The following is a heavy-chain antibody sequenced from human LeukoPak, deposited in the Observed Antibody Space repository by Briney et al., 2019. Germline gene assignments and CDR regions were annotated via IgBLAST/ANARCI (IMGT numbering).Heavy chain of an antibody. D-gene: IGHD3-22*01. V-gene: IGHV4-59*01. Sequence: PSETLSPTCSVSGDSISNSFWNWIRQPPGKGLEWLGYIYYSGTTNYNPSLKSRVTLSIDRSKSQFSLKLSSVSAADTAVYYCAREPYYSDRTHGYAFDMWGQGTMVTVSS. CDR2: IYYSGTT. CDR1: GDSISNSF. CDR3: AREPYYSDRTHGYAFDM. J-gene: IGHJ3*02.